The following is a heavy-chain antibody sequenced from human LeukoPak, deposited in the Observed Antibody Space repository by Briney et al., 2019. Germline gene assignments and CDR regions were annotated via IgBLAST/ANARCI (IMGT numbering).Heavy chain of an antibody. V-gene: IGHV3-23*01. D-gene: IGHD5-12*01. J-gene: IGHJ4*02. CDR2: IISSSGST. CDR1: GFSFNSNA. Sequence: GGSLRLSSAASGFSFNSNAMSWVRQGPGKGLECVSLIISSSGSTFYADSVKGRFTISRENSTNTLYLQMNSLRLEDTAVYYCAKGGYDYIEVAYFDFWGQGTLVTVSS. CDR3: AKGGYDYIEVAYFDF.